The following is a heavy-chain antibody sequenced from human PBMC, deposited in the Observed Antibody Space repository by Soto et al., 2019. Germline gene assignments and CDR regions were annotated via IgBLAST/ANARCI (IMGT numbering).Heavy chain of an antibody. D-gene: IGHD2-2*01. CDR3: AKDRVIQLLPIWPDP. Sequence: GGSLRLSCAASRFSFNKYGMHWVRQAPGKGLEWVAYVSSDGSNQYYADSVKGRFTISRDNSKSTLFLQLDSLRVDDTAVYYCAKDRVIQLLPIWPDPWGQGTLVTVSS. J-gene: IGHJ5*02. V-gene: IGHV3-30*18. CDR2: VSSDGSNQ. CDR1: RFSFNKYG.